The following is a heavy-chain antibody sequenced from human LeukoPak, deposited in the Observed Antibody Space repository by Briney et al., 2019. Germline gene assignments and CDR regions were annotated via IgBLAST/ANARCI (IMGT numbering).Heavy chain of an antibody. D-gene: IGHD1-26*01. J-gene: IGHJ4*02. CDR3: ARHREGDGGSYFRQFDY. CDR1: AGSISSHY. CDR2: ISGTGST. Sequence: SETLSLTCSVSAGSISSHYWSWIRQPPGKELEWIGYISGTGSTNYNPSLKSRVTFSVDTSKNQFSLKLSSVTAADTAMYYCARHREGDGGSYFRQFDYWGRGTLVTGSS. V-gene: IGHV4-59*08.